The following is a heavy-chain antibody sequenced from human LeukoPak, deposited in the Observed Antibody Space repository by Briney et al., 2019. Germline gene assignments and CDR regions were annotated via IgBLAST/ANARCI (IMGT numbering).Heavy chain of an antibody. CDR3: ARGRLTQLDGDY. V-gene: IGHV1-8*01. CDR1: GYTFTSYD. Sequence: ASVKVSCKASGYTFTSYDINWVRQATGQGLEWMGLMNPNSGNTGYAQKFQGRVTMTRNTSISTAYMELSSLRSEDTAVYYCARGRLTQLDGDYWGQGTLVTVSS. J-gene: IGHJ4*02. CDR2: MNPNSGNT. D-gene: IGHD6-6*01.